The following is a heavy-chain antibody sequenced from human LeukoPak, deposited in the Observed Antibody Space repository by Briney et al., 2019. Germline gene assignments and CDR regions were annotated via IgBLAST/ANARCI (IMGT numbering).Heavy chain of an antibody. V-gene: IGHV4-4*07. Sequence: ETLPLTCTVSGVPMSSYYWSWLRQPAGKGLEGIGRIYTSGSTNYNPSLKSRVTISVDKSKNQFSLELSSVTAADAAVYFCARVSSGGSYLGYPHYYYYMDVWGKGTTVTVSS. CDR3: ARVSSGGSYLGYPHYYYYMDV. CDR1: GVPMSSYY. CDR2: IYTSGST. D-gene: IGHD1-26*01. J-gene: IGHJ6*03.